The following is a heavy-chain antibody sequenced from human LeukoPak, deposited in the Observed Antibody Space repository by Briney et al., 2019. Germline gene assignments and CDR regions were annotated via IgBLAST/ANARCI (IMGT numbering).Heavy chain of an antibody. CDR3: ARDDYMVRGLPTDY. D-gene: IGHD3-10*01. CDR2: ISYDGSNK. CDR1: GFTFSSYG. J-gene: IGHJ4*02. Sequence: PGGSLRLSCAASGFTFSSYGMHWVRQAPGKGLEWVAVISYDGSNKYYADSVKGRFTISRDNSKNTLYLQMNSLRAEDTAVYYCARDDYMVRGLPTDYWGQGTLVTVSS. V-gene: IGHV3-30*03.